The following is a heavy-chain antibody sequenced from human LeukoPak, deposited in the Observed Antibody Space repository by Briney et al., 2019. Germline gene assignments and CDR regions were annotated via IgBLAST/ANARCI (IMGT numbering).Heavy chain of an antibody. J-gene: IGHJ4*02. Sequence: GGSLRLSCAASGFTFSSYAMSWVRQAPGKGLEWVSSISGSGNRTYYADSVKGRFTISRDNAKNTLFLQMSSLRVEDTAVYYCARGADHGGSYYPDWGQGTRVTVSS. V-gene: IGHV3-23*01. CDR3: ARGADHGGSYYPD. CDR1: GFTFSSYA. CDR2: ISGSGNRT. D-gene: IGHD3-10*01.